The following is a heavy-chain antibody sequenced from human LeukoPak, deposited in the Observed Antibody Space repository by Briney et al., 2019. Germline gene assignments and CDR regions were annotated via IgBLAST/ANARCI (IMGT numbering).Heavy chain of an antibody. CDR2: ISYDGSNK. V-gene: IGHV3-30*18. CDR3: AKDSTYYYDSSGYYYEYYYYGMDV. J-gene: IGHJ6*02. Sequence: GGSLRLSCAASGFTFSSYGMHWVRQAPGKGLKWVAVISYDGSNKYYADSVKGRFTISRDNSKNTLYLQMNSLRAEDTAVYYCAKDSTYYYDSSGYYYEYYYYGMDVWGQGTTVTVSS. D-gene: IGHD3-22*01. CDR1: GFTFSSYG.